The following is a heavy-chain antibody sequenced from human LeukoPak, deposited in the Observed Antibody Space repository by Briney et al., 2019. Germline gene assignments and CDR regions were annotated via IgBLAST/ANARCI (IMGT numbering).Heavy chain of an antibody. J-gene: IGHJ4*02. D-gene: IGHD6-25*01. CDR1: GYTFTAYY. Sequence: ASVKVSCKASGYTFTAYYMHWVRQAPGQGLEWMGWINPNSGGTSYAQKFQGRVTMTRDTSISTAYMELSRLRSDDTAVYYCARIRGYGSGVFDYWGQGTLVTVSS. CDR3: ARIRGYGSGVFDY. V-gene: IGHV1-2*02. CDR2: INPNSGGT.